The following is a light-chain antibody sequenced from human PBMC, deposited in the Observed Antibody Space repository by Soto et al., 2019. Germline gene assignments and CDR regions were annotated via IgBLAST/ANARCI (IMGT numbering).Light chain of an antibody. CDR1: SSDVGGYNY. J-gene: IGLJ1*01. CDR3: TSYTSSNTYV. V-gene: IGLV2-14*01. Sequence: QSALTQPASVSGSPGQSITISCTGTSSDVGGYNYVSWYQQHPGKAPKLMIYEVYDRLSGVSNRFSGSKSGNTASLTISGLQAEDEADYYCTSYTSSNTYVFGTGTKLTVL. CDR2: EVY.